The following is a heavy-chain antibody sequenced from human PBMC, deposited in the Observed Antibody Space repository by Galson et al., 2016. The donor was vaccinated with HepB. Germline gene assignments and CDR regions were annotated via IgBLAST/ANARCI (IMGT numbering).Heavy chain of an antibody. CDR3: ARVVSYDFWSGYYSRFDT. Sequence: SETLSLTCTVSGGSISSYYWSWIRQPPGKGLEWIGYIYYSGTTHYNPSLKNRVSISVDTSKDQFSLKLWSVTAADTAVYYCARVVSYDFWSGYYSRFDTWGQGTLVTVSS. D-gene: IGHD3-3*01. V-gene: IGHV4-59*12. CDR1: GGSISSYY. J-gene: IGHJ5*02. CDR2: IYYSGTT.